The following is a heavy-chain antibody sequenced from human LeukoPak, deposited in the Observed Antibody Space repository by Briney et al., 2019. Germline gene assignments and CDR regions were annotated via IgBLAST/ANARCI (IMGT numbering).Heavy chain of an antibody. CDR2: MAGSDTTT. CDR1: GFAFSAYE. Sequence: GGSLRLSCLASGFAFSAYEMNWVRQAPGKGLEWVSYMAGSDTTTYYADSVKGRFTIFRDNAKNSLYLQMNSLRAEDTALYYCTTLGYHLDSWGQGTLVTVSS. D-gene: IGHD3-22*01. V-gene: IGHV3-48*03. J-gene: IGHJ4*02. CDR3: TTLGYHLDS.